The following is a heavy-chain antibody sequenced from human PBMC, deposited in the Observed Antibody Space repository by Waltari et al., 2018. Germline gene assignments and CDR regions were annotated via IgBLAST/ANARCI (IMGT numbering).Heavy chain of an antibody. D-gene: IGHD4-4*01. CDR3: ARGPPYSYFQH. J-gene: IGHJ1*01. CDR2: INHSGST. Sequence: QVQLQQWGAGLLKPSETLSLTCAVYGGSFSGYYWSWIRQPPGKGLEWIGEINHSGSTNYNPSLKRRVTISVDTSKNQFSLKLSSVTAADTAVYYCARGPPYSYFQHWGQGTLVTVSS. CDR1: GGSFSGYY. V-gene: IGHV4-34*01.